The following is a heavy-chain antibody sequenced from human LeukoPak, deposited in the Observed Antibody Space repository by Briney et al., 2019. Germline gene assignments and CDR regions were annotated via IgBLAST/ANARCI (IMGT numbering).Heavy chain of an antibody. V-gene: IGHV1-69*04. D-gene: IGHD6-19*01. Sequence: SVKVSCKASGGTFSSYAISWVRQAPGQGLEWMGRIIPILGIANYAQKFQGRVTITADKSTSTAYMELSSLRSADTAVYYCARDFLGGSGWYVSISMTGFDIWGQGTMVTVSS. J-gene: IGHJ3*02. CDR2: IIPILGIA. CDR3: ARDFLGGSGWYVSISMTGFDI. CDR1: GGTFSSYA.